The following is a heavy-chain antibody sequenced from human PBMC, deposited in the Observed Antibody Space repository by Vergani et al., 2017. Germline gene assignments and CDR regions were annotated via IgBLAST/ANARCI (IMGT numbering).Heavy chain of an antibody. CDR3: ARRSGGYYSGGKVHPLRTAFDV. CDR2: ISAIGTA. CDR1: GGSISAGYYF. Sequence: QVQLQASGPGRVKPSQTLSLTCTMSGGSISAGYYFWSWIRQPAGKGLEWLGHISAIGTASHSPSLKTRVSMSVDTSKNQFSLTVTSVTAADTAIYFCARRSGGYYSGGKVHPLRTAFDVWGHGTVVTVSS. J-gene: IGHJ3*01. D-gene: IGHD2-15*01. V-gene: IGHV4-61*02.